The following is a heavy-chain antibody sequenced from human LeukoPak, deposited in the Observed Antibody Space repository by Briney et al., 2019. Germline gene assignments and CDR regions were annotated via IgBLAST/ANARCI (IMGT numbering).Heavy chain of an antibody. CDR2: ISWNSGSI. J-gene: IGHJ5*02. V-gene: IGHV3-9*01. D-gene: IGHD3-3*01. Sequence: GRSLRLSCAASGFTFDHYAMHWVRQAPGKGLEGVSGISWNSGSIGYADSVKGRFTISRDNAKNSLYLQMNSLRAEDTAVYYCARLIHTYYDFWSGYYDATPKNWFDPWGQGTLVTVSS. CDR3: ARLIHTYYDFWSGYYDATPKNWFDP. CDR1: GFTFDHYA.